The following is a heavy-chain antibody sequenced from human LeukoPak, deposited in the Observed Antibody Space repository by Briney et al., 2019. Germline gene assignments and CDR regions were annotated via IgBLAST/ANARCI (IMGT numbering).Heavy chain of an antibody. Sequence: GGSLRLSCAASGFTFSSYGMHWVRQAPGKGLEWVAVISYDGTNTYYAGSVKGRFTISRDNSKNTLYLQMNSLRAEDTAVYYCATGGASVFLDAFDIWGQGTMVTVSS. CDR3: ATGGASVFLDAFDI. J-gene: IGHJ3*02. CDR1: GFTFSSYG. V-gene: IGHV3-30*03. CDR2: ISYDGTNT. D-gene: IGHD4-23*01.